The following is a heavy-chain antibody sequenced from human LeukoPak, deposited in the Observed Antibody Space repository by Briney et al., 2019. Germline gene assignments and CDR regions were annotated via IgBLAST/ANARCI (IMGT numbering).Heavy chain of an antibody. CDR3: ASLSMVTYRPDY. Sequence: SETLSLTCAVYGGSFSGYYWSWIRQPPGKGLEWIGEINHSGSTNYNPSLKSRVTISVDTSKNQFSLKLSSVTAADTAVYYCASLSMVTYRPDYWGQGTLVTVSS. V-gene: IGHV4-34*01. CDR2: INHSGST. J-gene: IGHJ4*02. D-gene: IGHD2/OR15-2a*01. CDR1: GGSFSGYY.